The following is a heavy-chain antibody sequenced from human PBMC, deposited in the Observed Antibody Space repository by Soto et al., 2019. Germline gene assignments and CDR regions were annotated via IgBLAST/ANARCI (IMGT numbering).Heavy chain of an antibody. D-gene: IGHD3-16*01. CDR1: GGSFSSGGYY. J-gene: IGHJ4*02. CDR3: ARVGGSHQTVDY. Sequence: QVQLQESGPGLVKPSQTLSLTCTVSGGSFSSGGYYWSWIRQYPGKGLEWIGYISYSGTTYYNPSIKSRIAILVDMSTKKFSLKLSSVTAADTTEYYSARVGGSHQTVDYWGQGTLVTVSS. CDR2: ISYSGTT. V-gene: IGHV4-31*03.